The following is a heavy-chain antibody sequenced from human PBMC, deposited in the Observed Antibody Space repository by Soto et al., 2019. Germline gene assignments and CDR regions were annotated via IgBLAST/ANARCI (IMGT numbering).Heavy chain of an antibody. Sequence: QVQLQESGPGLVKPSQTLSLTCAVSGGSISNGGYYWNWVRQHPGKALEWIGYISYSGNSYYNPSLKSRVSISMDTSKNQFSLRLSSVTAADTAVYYCSRDDYSNYVGGGMDVWGQGTTVTVSS. CDR2: ISYSGNS. V-gene: IGHV4-31*11. J-gene: IGHJ6*02. CDR1: GGSISNGGYY. CDR3: SRDDYSNYVGGGMDV. D-gene: IGHD4-4*01.